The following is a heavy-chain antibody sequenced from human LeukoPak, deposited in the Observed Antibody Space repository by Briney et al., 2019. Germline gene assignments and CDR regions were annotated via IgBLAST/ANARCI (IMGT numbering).Heavy chain of an antibody. V-gene: IGHV4-59*08. CDR2: IYYSGST. Sequence: PSGTLSLTCTVSGASISSYFWTWIRQSPGKGLEWIGYIYYSGSTNYNPSLKSRVTISVDTSKNQFSLKLNSVTAADTAVCYCARYDYGSGYPGSWLDPWGQGTLVTVSS. D-gene: IGHD3-10*01. J-gene: IGHJ5*02. CDR3: ARYDYGSGYPGSWLDP. CDR1: GASISSYF.